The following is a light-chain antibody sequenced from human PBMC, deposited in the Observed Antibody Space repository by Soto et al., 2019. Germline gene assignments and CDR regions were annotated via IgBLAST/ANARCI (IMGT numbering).Light chain of an antibody. CDR3: QESYSTPLYT. CDR1: QNIHTF. V-gene: IGKV1-39*01. J-gene: IGKJ2*01. CDR2: AAY. Sequence: DIPMTQSPSSLSASVGDRVTITCRASQNIHTFLNWYQQKPGKAPKLLIYAAYILHSGVPSGFSGSGSGTDFTLTISSLLPEDFARYFCQESYSTPLYTCGQGTKLEI.